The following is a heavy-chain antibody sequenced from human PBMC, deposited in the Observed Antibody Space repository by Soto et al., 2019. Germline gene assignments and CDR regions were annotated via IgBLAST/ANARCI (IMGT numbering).Heavy chain of an antibody. Sequence: GGSLRLSCAASGFTFITYGIHWVRQAPGKGLEWVALISYDGRNKYYADSVKGRFTISRDNSKNTLNLQMNSLRAEDTAVYYCAKGPSSGIAARPLDYWGQGTLVTVSS. V-gene: IGHV3-30*18. CDR3: AKGPSSGIAARPLDY. CDR1: GFTFITYG. D-gene: IGHD6-6*01. CDR2: ISYDGRNK. J-gene: IGHJ4*02.